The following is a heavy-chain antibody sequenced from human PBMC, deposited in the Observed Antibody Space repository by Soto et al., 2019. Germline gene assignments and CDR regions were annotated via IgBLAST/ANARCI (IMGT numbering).Heavy chain of an antibody. V-gene: IGHV2-5*02. CDR2: IYWDDDK. D-gene: IGHD6-13*01. CDR3: AHRLRAAGTYNWFDP. Sequence: QITLKESGPTLVKPTQTLTLTCTFSGFSLSTRGVGVGWIRHPPGKALEWLAIIYWDDDKYYSPSLKSRLTITKDTSKNQVVLAMTNMDPVDTGTYYCAHRLRAAGTYNWFDPWGQGTLVTVSS. J-gene: IGHJ5*02. CDR1: GFSLSTRGVG.